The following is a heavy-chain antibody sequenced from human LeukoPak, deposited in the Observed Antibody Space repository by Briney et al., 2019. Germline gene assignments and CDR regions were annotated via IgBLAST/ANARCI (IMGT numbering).Heavy chain of an antibody. V-gene: IGHV4-39*01. CDR3: ARHLTYDFWSAYLY. CDR1: GGSVSSSSYY. Sequence: PSETLSLTCTVSGGSVSSSSYYWGWIRQPPGKGLECIGTIYYTGSTYYNPSLESRVTISIDTSKNQFSLKLSSVTAADTAAYYCARHLTYDFWSAYLYWGQGALVTVSS. J-gene: IGHJ4*02. CDR2: IYYTGST. D-gene: IGHD3-3*01.